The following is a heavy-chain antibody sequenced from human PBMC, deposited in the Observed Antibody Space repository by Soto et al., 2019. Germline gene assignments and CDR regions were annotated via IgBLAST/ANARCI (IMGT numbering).Heavy chain of an antibody. CDR3: ARERAAAGFDY. CDR2: IIPIFGTA. CDR1: GGTFSSYA. V-gene: IGHV1-69*05. J-gene: IGHJ4*02. D-gene: IGHD6-13*01. Sequence: ASVKVSCKASGGTFSSYAISWVRQAPGQGLEWMGGIIPIFGTANYAQKFQGRVTMTRNTSISTAYMDLSSLRSDDTAVYYCARERAAAGFDYWGQGTLVTVSS.